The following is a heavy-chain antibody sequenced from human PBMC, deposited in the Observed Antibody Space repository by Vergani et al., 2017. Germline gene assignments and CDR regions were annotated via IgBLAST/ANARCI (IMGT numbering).Heavy chain of an antibody. CDR1: GHTFTSYG. CDR3: ARLPTYYDILTGYYTLDY. CDR2: ISAYNGNT. J-gene: IGHJ4*02. D-gene: IGHD3-9*01. Sequence: QVQLVQSGAEVKKPGASVKVSCKASGHTFTSYGISWVRQAPGQGLEWMGWISAYNGNTNYAQKLQGRVTMTTDTSTSTAYMELRSLRSDDTAVYYCARLPTYYDILTGYYTLDYWAREPWSPSPQ. V-gene: IGHV1-18*01.